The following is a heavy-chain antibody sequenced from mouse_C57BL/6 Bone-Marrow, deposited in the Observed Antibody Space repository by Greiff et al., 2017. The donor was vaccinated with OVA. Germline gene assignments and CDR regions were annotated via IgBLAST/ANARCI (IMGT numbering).Heavy chain of an antibody. D-gene: IGHD2-3*01. Sequence: VQLQQSGPELVKPGASVKISCKASGYSFTGYYMNWVKQSPEKSLEWIGEINPSTGGTTYNQKFKAKATLTVDKSSSTAYMQLKSLTSEDSAVYYCARSGDGYYAYFDYWGQGTTLTVSS. CDR1: GYSFTGYY. V-gene: IGHV1-42*01. J-gene: IGHJ2*01. CDR2: INPSTGGT. CDR3: ARSGDGYYAYFDY.